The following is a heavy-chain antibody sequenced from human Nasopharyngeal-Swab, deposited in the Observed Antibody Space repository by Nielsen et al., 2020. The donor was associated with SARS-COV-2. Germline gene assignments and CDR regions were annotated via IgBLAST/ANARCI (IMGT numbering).Heavy chain of an antibody. CDR1: GGSFSGSY. Sequence: SETLSLTCAVYGGSFSGSYWSWIRQPPGKGLEWIGEINHSGSTNYNPSLKSRVTISVDTSKNQFSLKLSSVTAADTAVYYCARGYYDSSGYYFEYFDYWGQGTLVTVSS. CDR3: ARGYYDSSGYYFEYFDY. V-gene: IGHV4-34*01. CDR2: INHSGST. J-gene: IGHJ4*02. D-gene: IGHD3-22*01.